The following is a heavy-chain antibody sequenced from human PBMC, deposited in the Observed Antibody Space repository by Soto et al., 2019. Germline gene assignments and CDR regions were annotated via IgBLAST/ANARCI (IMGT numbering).Heavy chain of an antibody. Sequence: PSKTLSLTCTVSGDSISSYYWSWIRQPPGKGLEWIAYIYYSGSTNYNPSLKSRVTISVDTSKKLFSLRLTSVTAADTAVYYCARIGSGSFQDTFDIWGQGTMVTVSS. CDR3: ARIGSGSFQDTFDI. J-gene: IGHJ3*02. V-gene: IGHV4-59*01. CDR2: IYYSGST. D-gene: IGHD1-26*01. CDR1: GDSISSYY.